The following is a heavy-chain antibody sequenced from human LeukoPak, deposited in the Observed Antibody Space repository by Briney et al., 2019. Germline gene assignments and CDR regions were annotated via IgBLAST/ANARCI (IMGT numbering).Heavy chain of an antibody. D-gene: IGHD3-3*01. V-gene: IGHV3-23*01. Sequence: GGSLRLSCAASGFTFSSYAMSWVRQAPGKGLEWVSAISGSGGSTYYADSVKGRFTISRDNSKNTLYLQMNSLRAEDTAVYYCARDTTYYDFWSGYYLTNYYGMDVWGQGTTVTVSS. J-gene: IGHJ6*02. CDR1: GFTFSSYA. CDR2: ISGSGGST. CDR3: ARDTTYYDFWSGYYLTNYYGMDV.